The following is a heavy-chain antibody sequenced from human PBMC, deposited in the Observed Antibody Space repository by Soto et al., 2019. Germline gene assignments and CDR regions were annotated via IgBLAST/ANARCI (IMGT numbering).Heavy chain of an antibody. Sequence: ASVKVSCKASGYTFPSYDINWVRQATGQGLEWMGWMNPNSGNTGYAQKFQGRVTMTRNTSISTAYMELSSLRSEDTAVYYGASGVKTGDQTIGAFDIWGQGTMVTVSS. CDR3: ASGVKTGDQTIGAFDI. J-gene: IGHJ3*02. D-gene: IGHD7-27*01. V-gene: IGHV1-8*01. CDR2: MNPNSGNT. CDR1: GYTFPSYD.